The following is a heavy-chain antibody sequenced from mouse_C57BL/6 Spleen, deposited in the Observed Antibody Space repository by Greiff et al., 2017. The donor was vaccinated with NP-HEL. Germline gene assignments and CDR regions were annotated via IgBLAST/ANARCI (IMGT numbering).Heavy chain of an antibody. CDR2: ISSGGSYT. J-gene: IGHJ2*01. CDR1: GFTFSSYG. CDR3: ARDAPYYFDY. V-gene: IGHV5-6*01. Sequence: EVHLVESGGDLVKPGGSLKLSCAASGFTFSSYGMSWVRQTPDKRLEWVATISSGGSYTYYPDSVKGRFTISRDNAKNTLYLQMSSLKSEDTAMYYCARDAPYYFDYWGQGTTLTVSS.